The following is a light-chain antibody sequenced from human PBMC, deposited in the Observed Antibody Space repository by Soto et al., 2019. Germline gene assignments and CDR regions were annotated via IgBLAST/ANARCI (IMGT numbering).Light chain of an antibody. Sequence: QSALTQPASVSGSPGQSITISCTGTSSDVGSYNLVSWYQQHPGKAPKLMIYEGSKRPSGVSNRFSGSKSGNTASLTISGLQAEDEADYYCCSYAGSSTSPYVFGTGPSSPS. CDR1: SSDVGSYNL. CDR2: EGS. V-gene: IGLV2-23*01. CDR3: CSYAGSSTSPYV. J-gene: IGLJ1*01.